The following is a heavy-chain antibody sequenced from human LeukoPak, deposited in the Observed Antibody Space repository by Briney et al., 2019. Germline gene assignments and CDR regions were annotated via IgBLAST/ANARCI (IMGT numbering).Heavy chain of an antibody. V-gene: IGHV4-39*07. CDR3: ARDDYGDPRGYFDY. Sequence: SETLSLTCTVSGDSISSSSYYWGWIRQPPGKGLEWIGSIYYSGSTYYSPSLKSRVTISVATSKNQFSLRLNSVTAADTAVYYCARDDYGDPRGYFDYWGQGTLVTVSS. CDR1: GDSISSSSYY. D-gene: IGHD4-17*01. CDR2: IYYSGST. J-gene: IGHJ4*02.